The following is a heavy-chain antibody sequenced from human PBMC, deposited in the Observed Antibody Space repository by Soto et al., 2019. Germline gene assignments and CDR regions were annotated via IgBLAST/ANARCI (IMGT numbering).Heavy chain of an antibody. V-gene: IGHV1-18*01. CDR1: GYTFTSYG. CDR3: ARDGGDNWNDHYYYGMDV. CDR2: ISAYNGNT. D-gene: IGHD1-20*01. Sequence: QVQLVQSGAEVKKPGASVKVSCKASGYTFTSYGISWVRQAPGQGLEWMGWISAYNGNTNYAQKLQGRVTMTTDTSTRIAYMEQRSRRSDDTAVYYCARDGGDNWNDHYYYGMDVWGQGTTVTVSS. J-gene: IGHJ6*02.